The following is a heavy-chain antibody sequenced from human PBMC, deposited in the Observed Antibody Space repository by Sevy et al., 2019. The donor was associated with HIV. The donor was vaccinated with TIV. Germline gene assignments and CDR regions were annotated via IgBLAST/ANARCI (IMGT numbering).Heavy chain of an antibody. D-gene: IGHD4-17*01. J-gene: IGHJ3*02. Sequence: GGSLRLSCAASGFTFSSYAMHWVRQAPGKGLEWVAVISYDGSNKYYADSVKGRFTISRDNSKNTLYLHMNSLRAEDTAVYYCARGYGDYFAFDIWGQGTMVTVSS. CDR2: ISYDGSNK. V-gene: IGHV3-30*04. CDR3: ARGYGDYFAFDI. CDR1: GFTFSSYA.